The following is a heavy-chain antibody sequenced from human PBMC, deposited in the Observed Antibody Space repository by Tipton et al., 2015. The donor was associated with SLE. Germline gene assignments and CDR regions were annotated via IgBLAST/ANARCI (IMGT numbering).Heavy chain of an antibody. CDR2: INYRGNT. Sequence: TLSLICTVSGGSISNYYWNWIRQPPGKGLEWIGDINYRGNTNFNPSLKSRLTISVDTSKNQFSLKLSSVTAADTAVYYCARDVGGYNTGWFPYYFDYWGQGTLVTVSS. CDR1: GGSISNYY. V-gene: IGHV4-59*12. J-gene: IGHJ4*02. D-gene: IGHD2-8*02. CDR3: ARDVGGYNTGWFPYYFDY.